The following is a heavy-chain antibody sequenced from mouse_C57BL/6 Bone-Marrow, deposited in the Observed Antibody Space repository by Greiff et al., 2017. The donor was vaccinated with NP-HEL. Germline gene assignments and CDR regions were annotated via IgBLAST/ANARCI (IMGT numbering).Heavy chain of an antibody. CDR2: INPYNGGT. Sequence: EVQLQQSGPVLVKPGASVKMSCKASGYTFTDYYMNWVKQSHGKSLEWIGVINPYNGGTSYNQKFKGKATLTVDKSSSTAYMELNSLTSEDSAVYYCARDDGYSYFDYWGQGTTLTVSS. D-gene: IGHD2-3*01. J-gene: IGHJ2*01. V-gene: IGHV1-19*01. CDR3: ARDDGYSYFDY. CDR1: GYTFTDYY.